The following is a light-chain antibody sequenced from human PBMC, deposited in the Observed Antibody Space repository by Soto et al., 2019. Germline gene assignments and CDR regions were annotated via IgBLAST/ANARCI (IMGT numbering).Light chain of an antibody. J-gene: IGLJ2*01. CDR3: SSYTSSSTRV. CDR1: SSDVGGYHY. V-gene: IGLV2-14*01. CDR2: EVS. Sequence: QSALTQPASVSGSPGQSITISCTGNSSDVGGYHYVSWYQQHPGKAPKLMIYEVSDRPSGVSNRFSGSKSGNTASLTISGLQAEDEADYYCSSYTSSSTRVFGGGTKVTVL.